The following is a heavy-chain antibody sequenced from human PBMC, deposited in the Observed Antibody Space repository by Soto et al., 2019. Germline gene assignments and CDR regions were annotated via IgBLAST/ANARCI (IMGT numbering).Heavy chain of an antibody. V-gene: IGHV3-30-3*01. D-gene: IGHD3-22*01. CDR1: GFTFSSYA. CDR2: ISYDGSNK. Sequence: GGPLRLSCPASGFTFSSYAMHWVRQAPGKGLEWVALISYDGSNKYYADSVKGRFTISRDNSKNTMYLQMNSLRAEDTAVYYCARDRSSGARGFGYGMDVWGQGTTVTVSS. J-gene: IGHJ6*02. CDR3: ARDRSSGARGFGYGMDV.